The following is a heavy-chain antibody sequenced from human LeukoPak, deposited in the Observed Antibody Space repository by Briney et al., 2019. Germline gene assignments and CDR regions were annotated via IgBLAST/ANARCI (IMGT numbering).Heavy chain of an antibody. J-gene: IGHJ4*02. CDR1: GFTFSSCA. CDR2: ISGGGGGT. Sequence: PGGSLRLSCGASGFTFSSCAMSWVRQAPGKGLEWVSTISGGGGGTYYADSLKGRFTISRDNSKNTLYLQMNSLRAEDTAVYYCARGAYSRYFDYWGQGTLLTVSS. V-gene: IGHV3-23*01. CDR3: ARGAYSRYFDY. D-gene: IGHD6-13*01.